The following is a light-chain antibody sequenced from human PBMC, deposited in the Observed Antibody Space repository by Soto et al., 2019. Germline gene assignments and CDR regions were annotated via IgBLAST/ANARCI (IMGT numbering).Light chain of an antibody. Sequence: ELVLTQSPATLSLTPGDRVTLXXRARQSVSGYLSWYQQKPGQPPRIXXYGASNRATGILARFSGSRSWTGFTLTIISLEPEDYAVYYCQQRSTWPPITFGQGTRLEIK. CDR1: QSVSGY. CDR2: GAS. CDR3: QQRSTWPPIT. V-gene: IGKV3-11*01. J-gene: IGKJ5*01.